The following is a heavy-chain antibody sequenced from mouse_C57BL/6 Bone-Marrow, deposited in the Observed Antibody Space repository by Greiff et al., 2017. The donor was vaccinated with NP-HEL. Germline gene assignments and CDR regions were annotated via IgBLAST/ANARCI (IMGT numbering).Heavy chain of an antibody. J-gene: IGHJ2*01. Sequence: LVESGAELARPGASVKMSCKASGYTFTSYTMHWVKQRPGQGLEWIGYINTSSGSIKYKHKFKDKATLTADKSPSTAYMQLSSLTSEDSAIYYCARSFGNFWGQGTTLTVSS. V-gene: IGHV1-4*01. CDR3: ARSFGNF. CDR2: INTSSGSI. D-gene: IGHD4-1*01. CDR1: GYTFTSYT.